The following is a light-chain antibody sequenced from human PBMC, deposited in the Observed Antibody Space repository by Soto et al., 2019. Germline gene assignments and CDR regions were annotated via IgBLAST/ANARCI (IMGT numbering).Light chain of an antibody. CDR1: QSVGKY. Sequence: EIVLTQSPATLSLSPGERAPLSCRASQSVGKYLAWYQQKPGQAPRLLIYDVSSRAPGIPARFSGSGSGTDFSLTISSLEPEDFAVYYCQQCNNWPPITFGQGTRLDIK. V-gene: IGKV3-11*01. CDR3: QQCNNWPPIT. CDR2: DVS. J-gene: IGKJ5*01.